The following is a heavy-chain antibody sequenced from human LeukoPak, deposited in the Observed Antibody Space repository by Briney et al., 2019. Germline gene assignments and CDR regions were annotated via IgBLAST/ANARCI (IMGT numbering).Heavy chain of an antibody. CDR2: INYSGGT. D-gene: IGHD6-19*01. J-gene: IGHJ4*02. Sequence: NPSETLSLTCTVSGGTISSYCWNWIRQPPGKGLEWIAYINYSGGTKYSPSLMNRVTISVDTSKNQSSQKLSSVTAAETAEYYCARRAYSSGWYYFDYWGQGTLVTVAS. V-gene: IGHV4-59*08. CDR1: GGTISSYC. CDR3: ARRAYSSGWYYFDY.